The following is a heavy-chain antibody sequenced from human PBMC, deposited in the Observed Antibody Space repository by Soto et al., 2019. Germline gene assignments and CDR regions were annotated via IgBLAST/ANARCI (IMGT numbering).Heavy chain of an antibody. Sequence: GASVKVSCKASGYKFTGYGIGWVRQAPGQGLEWMGWISAYNGNPSYAQKFQGRVTMTTDTSTSTAYMELRRLRADDTAVYFCARVFRLAVESSCFDPWGQGTLVTVSS. J-gene: IGHJ5*02. CDR1: GYKFTGYG. D-gene: IGHD6-19*01. CDR2: ISAYNGNP. V-gene: IGHV1-18*01. CDR3: ARVFRLAVESSCFDP.